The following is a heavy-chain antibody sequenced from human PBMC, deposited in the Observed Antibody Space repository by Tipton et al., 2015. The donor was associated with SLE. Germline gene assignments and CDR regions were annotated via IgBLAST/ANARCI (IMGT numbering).Heavy chain of an antibody. Sequence: QLVQSGAEVKKPGESLRISCKGSGYSFTNYWIGWVRQMPGKGLEWMGIIYPGDSETRYSPSFEGQVTISADKSITTAYLQWSSLKASDTAMYYCARPIMNTFGGVMRYIDYWGPGSQVTVPS. CDR2: IYPGDSET. CDR1: GYSFTNYW. CDR3: ARPIMNTFGGVMRYIDY. V-gene: IGHV5-51*01. J-gene: IGHJ4*01. D-gene: IGHD3-16*01.